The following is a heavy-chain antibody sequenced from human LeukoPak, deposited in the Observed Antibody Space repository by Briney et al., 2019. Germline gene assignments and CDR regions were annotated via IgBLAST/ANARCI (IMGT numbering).Heavy chain of an antibody. CDR3: ARQEDSSGYYYYY. CDR1: GYTFSNYY. D-gene: IGHD3-22*01. Sequence: ASVKVSCKASGYTFSNYYMHWVRQAPGQGLEWMGIINPSGGYTTYAQKFRGRVTMTRDTSTSTVSMELSSLRSEDTAVYFCARQEDSSGYYYYYWGQGTLVTVSS. V-gene: IGHV1-46*01. CDR2: INPSGGYT. J-gene: IGHJ4*02.